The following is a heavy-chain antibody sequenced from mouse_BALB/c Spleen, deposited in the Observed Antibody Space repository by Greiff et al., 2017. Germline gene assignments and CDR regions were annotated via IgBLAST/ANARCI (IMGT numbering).Heavy chain of an antibody. D-gene: IGHD1-2*01. J-gene: IGHJ4*01. Sequence: EVQVVESGGGLVKPGGSLKLSCAASGFTFSDYYLYWVRQTPEKRLEWVATISDGGSYTYYPDSVKGRFTISRDNAKNNLYLQRSSLKSEDTAMYYCARGDGYGAMDDWGQGTSVTVSS. CDR3: ARGDGYGAMDD. V-gene: IGHV5-4*02. CDR2: ISDGGSYT. CDR1: GFTFSDYY.